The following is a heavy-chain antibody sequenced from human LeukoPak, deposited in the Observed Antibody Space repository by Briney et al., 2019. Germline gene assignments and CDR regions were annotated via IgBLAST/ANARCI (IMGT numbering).Heavy chain of an antibody. CDR1: GGSFSGYY. J-gene: IGHJ5*02. Sequence: SETLSLTCAVYGGSFSGYYWSWIRQPPGKGLEWIGEINHSGSTNYNPSLKSRVTISVDTSKNQFSLKLSSVTAADTAVYYCARKSKSIAARLAGNLNWFDPWGQGTLVTVSS. V-gene: IGHV4-34*01. CDR3: ARKSKSIAARLAGNLNWFDP. D-gene: IGHD6-6*01. CDR2: INHSGST.